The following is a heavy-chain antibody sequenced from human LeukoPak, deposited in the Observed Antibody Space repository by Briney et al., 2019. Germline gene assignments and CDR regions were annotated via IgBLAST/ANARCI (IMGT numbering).Heavy chain of an antibody. CDR2: IYYSGST. CDR3: ARVSGYDWESFYDY. CDR1: GGSISSYY. J-gene: IGHJ4*02. Sequence: SETLSLTCTVSGGSISSYYWSWIRQPPGKGLEWIGYIYYSGSTNYNPSLKSRVTISVDTSKNQFSLKLSSVTAADAAMYYCARVSGYDWESFYDYWGQGSLVTVSS. V-gene: IGHV4-59*01. D-gene: IGHD5-12*01.